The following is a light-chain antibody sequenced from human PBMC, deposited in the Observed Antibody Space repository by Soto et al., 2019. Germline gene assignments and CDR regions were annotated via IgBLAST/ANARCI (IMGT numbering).Light chain of an antibody. CDR3: GTWYRSLSTMV. CDR2: DNN. J-gene: IGLJ2*01. V-gene: IGLV1-51*01. Sequence: QSVLTQPPSVSAAPGQKVTISCSGSSSNIGNNYVSWYQQLPGTAPKLLIYDNNKRPSGIPDRFSGSKSGTSATLGITGLQTGDASDNDCGTWYRSLSTMVFGGGTKLTVL. CDR1: SSNIGNNY.